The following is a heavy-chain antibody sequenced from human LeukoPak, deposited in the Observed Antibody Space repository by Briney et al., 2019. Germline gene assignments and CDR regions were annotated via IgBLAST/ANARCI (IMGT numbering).Heavy chain of an antibody. CDR2: INIGGTNT. J-gene: IGHJ5*02. CDR1: GFTFNDYY. Sequence: GALRLSCAASGFTFNDYYMSWIRPAPGKGLEWLSYINIGGTNTHYADSVKGRFTISRDNAKKSLYLEMNNLRAEDTAVYYCPTDGAGFDTWGQGVLVTVSS. CDR3: PTDGAGFDT. V-gene: IGHV3-11*01.